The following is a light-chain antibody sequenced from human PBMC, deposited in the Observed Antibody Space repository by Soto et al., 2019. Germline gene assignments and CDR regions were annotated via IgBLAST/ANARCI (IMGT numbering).Light chain of an antibody. CDR1: QSVSSSY. Sequence: EILLTQSPGTLSLSPGERATLSCGASQSVSSSYLAWYQQKPGQAPRLLIYGASSRATGIPERFSGSGSGTDFTLTISRLQPEDFAVYYCQQYGSSPWTFGQGTKVDIK. J-gene: IGKJ1*01. V-gene: IGKV3-20*01. CDR3: QQYGSSPWT. CDR2: GAS.